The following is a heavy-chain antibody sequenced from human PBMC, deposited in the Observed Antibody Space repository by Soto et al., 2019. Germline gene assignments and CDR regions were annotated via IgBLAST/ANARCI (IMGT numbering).Heavy chain of an antibody. V-gene: IGHV1-69*13. CDR3: ARVGPTVTTEGAAFDI. CDR2: IIPIFGTA. J-gene: IGHJ3*02. D-gene: IGHD4-17*01. Sequence: SVKVSCKASGGTFSSYTISWVRQAPGQGLEWMGGIIPIFGTANYAQKIQGRVTITADESTSTAFMELSSLRFEDTAVYYCARVGPTVTTEGAAFDIWGQGTMVTVSS. CDR1: GGTFSSYT.